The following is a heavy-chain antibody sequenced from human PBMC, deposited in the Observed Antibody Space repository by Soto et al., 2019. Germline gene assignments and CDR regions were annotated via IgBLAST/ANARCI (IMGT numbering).Heavy chain of an antibody. J-gene: IGHJ6*02. CDR2: MNPSSGNT. CDR1: GYTFTSYD. Sequence: QVQLVQSGAEVKKPGASVKVSCKASGYTFTSYDINWVRQATGQGLEWMGWMNPSSGNTGYAQKFQGRGTMTRNTSISTAYMGLSSLRSEGTAVYYCARESTGTTSMDVWGQGTTVTVSS. V-gene: IGHV1-8*01. CDR3: ARESTGTTSMDV. D-gene: IGHD1-1*01.